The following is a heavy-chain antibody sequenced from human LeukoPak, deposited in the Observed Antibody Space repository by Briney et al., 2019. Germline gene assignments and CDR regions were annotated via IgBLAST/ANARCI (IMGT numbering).Heavy chain of an antibody. D-gene: IGHD3-22*01. CDR2: IKPDGSLI. CDR3: ANHDSSGYYYDAFDI. V-gene: IGHV3-7*03. J-gene: IGHJ3*02. CDR1: GFTFSSYW. Sequence: GGSLRLSCAASGFTFSSYWMTWVRQGPGKGLEWVANIKPDGSLIYYVDSVKGRFTISRDNAKNSLYLQMNSLRAEDTAVYYCANHDSSGYYYDAFDIWGQGTMVTVSS.